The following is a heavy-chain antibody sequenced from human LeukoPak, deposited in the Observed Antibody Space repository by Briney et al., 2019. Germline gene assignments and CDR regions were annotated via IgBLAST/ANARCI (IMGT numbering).Heavy chain of an antibody. CDR3: TTADVAY. CDR1: GITFNNAW. CDR2: IRSKIDGETT. V-gene: IGHV3-15*05. D-gene: IGHD2-21*01. Sequence: PGGSLRLSCVASGITFNNAWMSWVRQAPGKGLEWVGRIRSKIDGETTDYVAPMQGRFTISRDDSKNTLFLQMNNLRTEDTAVYYCTTADVAYWGRGTLVSVS. J-gene: IGHJ4*02.